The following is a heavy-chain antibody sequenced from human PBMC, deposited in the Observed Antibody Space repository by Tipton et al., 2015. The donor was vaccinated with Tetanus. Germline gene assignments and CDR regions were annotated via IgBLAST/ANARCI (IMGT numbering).Heavy chain of an antibody. Sequence: TLSLTCTVSGGSVSSGSDYWMWIRQPPGKGLEWIGHVYPTGSAYYNPDLESRVTLSVDKSKNQFSRNMRSLTAADAAMYYCGRLYCGGDCYSPCYNGVDVWGQGTTVIVSS. J-gene: IGHJ6*02. CDR2: VYPTGSA. CDR3: GRLYCGGDCYSPCYNGVDV. CDR1: GGSVSSGSDY. V-gene: IGHV4-61*09. D-gene: IGHD2-21*02.